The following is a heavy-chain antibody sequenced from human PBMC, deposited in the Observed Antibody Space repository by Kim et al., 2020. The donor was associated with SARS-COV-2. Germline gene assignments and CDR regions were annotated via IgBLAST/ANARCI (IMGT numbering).Heavy chain of an antibody. Sequence: GGSLRLSCAASGFTFSSYSMNWVRQAPGKGLEWVSSISSSSSYIYYADSVKGRFTISRDNAKNSLYLQMNSLRAEDTAVYYCARDLRHGFLEWLPTGGMDVWGQGTTVTVSS. CDR1: GFTFSSYS. CDR3: ARDLRHGFLEWLPTGGMDV. CDR2: ISSSSSYI. J-gene: IGHJ6*02. D-gene: IGHD3-3*01. V-gene: IGHV3-21*01.